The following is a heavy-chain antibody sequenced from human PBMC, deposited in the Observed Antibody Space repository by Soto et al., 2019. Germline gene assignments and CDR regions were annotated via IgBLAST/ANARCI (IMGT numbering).Heavy chain of an antibody. CDR1: GFTFYTKA. CDR2: ISASGDRS. J-gene: IGHJ5*02. V-gene: IGHV3-23*01. Sequence: EVLLLESGGNLVQPGKSLRLSCVASGFTFYTKALSWVHQAPGKGLEWVSAISASGDRSYYANSVKGRFTISRDNSNNTLFLQMNGLRAEDTAVYYCAKDGDVWAWGQGTLVTVSS. CDR3: AKDGDVWA. D-gene: IGHD3-16*01.